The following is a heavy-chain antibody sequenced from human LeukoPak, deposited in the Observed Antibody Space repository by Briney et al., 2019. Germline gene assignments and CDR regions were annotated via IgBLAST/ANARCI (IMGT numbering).Heavy chain of an antibody. V-gene: IGHV3-74*01. CDR3: ATGSGYYYDH. D-gene: IGHD3-22*01. Sequence: GGSLRLSCAASGNYWMHWVRQVPGKGLVWVSHINSDGSWTSYADSVKGRFTISKDNAKNTVYLQMNSLRVEDTAVYYCATGSGYYYDHWGQGTLVTVSS. CDR1: GNYW. CDR2: INSDGSWT. J-gene: IGHJ4*02.